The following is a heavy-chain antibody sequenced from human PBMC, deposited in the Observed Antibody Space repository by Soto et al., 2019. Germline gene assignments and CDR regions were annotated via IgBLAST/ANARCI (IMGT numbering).Heavy chain of an antibody. J-gene: IGHJ4*01. CDR2: IKSKTDGGTT. CDR1: GFTFTNAW. Sequence: GGSLRLSCTGSGFTFTNAWMSWVRQSPGKGLEWVGRIKSKTDGGTTDYAAPVKGRFTISRDDSKNTLYLQMNSLETEDTAVYYCTTGRYSYNGNSYFSLLVWGHGTLVTVSS. D-gene: IGHD2-8*01. CDR3: TTGRYSYNGNSYFSLLV. V-gene: IGHV3-15*01.